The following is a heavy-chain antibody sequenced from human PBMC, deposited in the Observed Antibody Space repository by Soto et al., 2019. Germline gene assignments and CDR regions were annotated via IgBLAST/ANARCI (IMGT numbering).Heavy chain of an antibody. CDR3: AKHGGDSFYYYYYMDV. J-gene: IGHJ6*03. D-gene: IGHD2-21*02. Sequence: GGSLRLSCAASGFTFNTYAMSWVRQTPGKGLEWVSGISGSGGSTYYADSVKGRFTISRDNSKNTLYVQMNSLRAEDTAVYYCAKHGGDSFYYYYYMDVWGKGTTVTVSS. CDR2: ISGSGGST. V-gene: IGHV3-23*01. CDR1: GFTFNTYA.